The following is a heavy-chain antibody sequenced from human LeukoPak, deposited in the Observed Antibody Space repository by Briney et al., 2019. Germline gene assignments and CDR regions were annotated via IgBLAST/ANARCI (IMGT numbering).Heavy chain of an antibody. CDR3: AKSGQSGSESEIGY. V-gene: IGHV3-64*01. CDR2: ISSNGGST. J-gene: IGHJ4*02. CDR1: GFTFSSYA. D-gene: IGHD1-26*01. Sequence: GGSLRLSCAASGFTFSSYAMHWVRQAPGKGLEYVSAISSNGGSTYYANSVKGRFTISRDNSKNTLYLQMGSLRAEDMAVYYCAKSGQSGSESEIGYWGQGTLVTVSS.